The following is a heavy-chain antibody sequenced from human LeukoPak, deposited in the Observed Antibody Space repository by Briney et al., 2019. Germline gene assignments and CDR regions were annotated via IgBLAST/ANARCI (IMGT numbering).Heavy chain of an antibody. V-gene: IGHV3-23*01. CDR1: GSTFSSYA. J-gene: IGHJ4*02. CDR3: ATHCSGGSCYFTNFDY. CDR2: ISGSGGST. Sequence: GGSLRLSCAASGSTFSSYAMSWVRQAPGKGLEWVSAISGSGGSTYYADSVKGRFTISRDNSKNTLYLQMNSLRAEDTAVYYCATHCSGGSCYFTNFDYWGQGTLVTVSS. D-gene: IGHD2-15*01.